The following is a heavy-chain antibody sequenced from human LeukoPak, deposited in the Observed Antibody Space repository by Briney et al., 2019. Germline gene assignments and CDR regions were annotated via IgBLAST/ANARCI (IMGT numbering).Heavy chain of an antibody. V-gene: IGHV3-7*01. CDR1: GFTFSSYW. D-gene: IGHD6-13*01. J-gene: IGHJ6*02. Sequence: GGSLRLSCAASGFTFSSYWMSWVRQAPGKGLEWVANIKQDGSEKYYVDSVKGRFTISRDNSKNTLYLQMNSLRAEDTAVYYCARGRSSSWYPALYYYYGMDVWGQGTTVTVSS. CDR2: IKQDGSEK. CDR3: ARGRSSSWYPALYYYYGMDV.